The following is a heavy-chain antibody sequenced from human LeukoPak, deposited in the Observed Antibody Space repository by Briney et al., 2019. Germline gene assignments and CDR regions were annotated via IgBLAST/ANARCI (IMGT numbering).Heavy chain of an antibody. Sequence: GGSLRLSCAASGFTFSSHWMSWVRQAPGKGLEWMANIKQDGSEKYYVDSVKGRFTISRDNAKNSLYLQMNSLRAEDTAVYYCARGALYYDILTGYYSYLFDYWGQGTLVTVSS. D-gene: IGHD3-9*01. V-gene: IGHV3-7*03. CDR1: GFTFSSHW. J-gene: IGHJ4*02. CDR2: IKQDGSEK. CDR3: ARGALYYDILTGYYSYLFDY.